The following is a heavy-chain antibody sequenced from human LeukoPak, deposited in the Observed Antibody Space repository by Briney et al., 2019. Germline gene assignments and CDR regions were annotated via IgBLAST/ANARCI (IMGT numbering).Heavy chain of an antibody. J-gene: IGHJ4*02. CDR3: AKTGGPWD. D-gene: IGHD7-27*01. CDR1: GFTFSTSW. V-gene: IGHV3-53*01. Sequence: GGSLRLSCAASGFTFSTSWMTWVRQAPGKGLEWVSVIYRDGTTYYADSVKGRFTISRDTSRNTLDLQMNSLRAEDTAVYYCAKTGGPWDWGQGDLVTVSS. CDR2: IYRDGTT.